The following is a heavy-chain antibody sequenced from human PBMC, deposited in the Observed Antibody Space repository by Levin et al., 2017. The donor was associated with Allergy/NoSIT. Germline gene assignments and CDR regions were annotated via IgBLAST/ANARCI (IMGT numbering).Heavy chain of an antibody. CDR1: GGTFSSYA. CDR3: ARPNSNPLVGYYYYMDV. V-gene: IGHV1-69*13. CDR2: IIPIFGTA. D-gene: IGHD4-11*01. Sequence: RASVKVSCKASGGTFSSYAISWVRQAPGQGLEWMGGIIPIFGTANYAQKFQGRVTITADESTSTAYMELSSLRSEDTAVYYCARPNSNPLVGYYYYMDVWGKGTTVTVSS. J-gene: IGHJ6*03.